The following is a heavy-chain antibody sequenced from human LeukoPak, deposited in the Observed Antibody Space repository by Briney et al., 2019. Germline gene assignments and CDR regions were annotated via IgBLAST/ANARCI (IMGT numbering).Heavy chain of an antibody. CDR1: GYIFTTYW. CDR2: IYPGDSDP. D-gene: IGHD6-13*01. J-gene: IGHJ4*02. CDR3: VRHGLGSSWFGFDY. V-gene: IGHV5-51*01. Sequence: PGESLKISCKGSGYIFTTYWIGWVRQMPGKGLEWMGIIYPGDSDPRYSPSFRGQVTISADKSISTAYLQWSSLKASDSAMYYCVRHGLGSSWFGFDYWGQGTLVTVSS.